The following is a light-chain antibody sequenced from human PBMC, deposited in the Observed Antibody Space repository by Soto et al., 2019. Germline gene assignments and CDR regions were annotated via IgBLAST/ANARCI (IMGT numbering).Light chain of an antibody. CDR3: QQYNSYSRWT. CDR1: QSISSW. CDR2: DAS. Sequence: DIQMTQSPSTLSASVGDRVTITCRVSQSISSWLAWYQQKPGKAPKLLIYDASSLESGVPSRFSGSGSGTEFTLTISSLQPDDFATYYCQQYNSYSRWTFGQGTKV. J-gene: IGKJ1*01. V-gene: IGKV1-5*01.